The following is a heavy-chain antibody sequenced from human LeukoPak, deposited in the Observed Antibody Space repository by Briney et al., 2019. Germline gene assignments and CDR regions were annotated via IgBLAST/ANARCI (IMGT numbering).Heavy chain of an antibody. J-gene: IGHJ6*02. D-gene: IGHD1-26*01. CDR1: GGSISSYY. CDR3: ARSGSYYYGMDV. Sequence: SETLSLTCTVSGGSISSYYWSWIRQPPGKGLEWIGEINHSGSTNYNPSLKSRVTISVDTSKNQFSLKLSSVTAADTAVYYCARSGSYYYGMDVWGQGTTVTVSS. V-gene: IGHV4-34*01. CDR2: INHSGST.